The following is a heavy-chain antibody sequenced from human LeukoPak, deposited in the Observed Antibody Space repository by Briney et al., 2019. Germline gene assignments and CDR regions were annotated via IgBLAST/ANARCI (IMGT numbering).Heavy chain of an antibody. J-gene: IGHJ6*03. CDR3: ARRFGDYYYYMDV. CDR1: GYSISSDYY. V-gene: IGHV4-38-2*02. Sequence: PSETLSLTCTVSGYSISSDYYWGWIRQPPGKGLEWIGTIYHSGSTSYNPSLKSRVTISVDTSKNQFSLKLSSVTAADTAVYYCARRFGDYYYYMDVWGKGTTVTISS. CDR2: IYHSGST. D-gene: IGHD3-10*01.